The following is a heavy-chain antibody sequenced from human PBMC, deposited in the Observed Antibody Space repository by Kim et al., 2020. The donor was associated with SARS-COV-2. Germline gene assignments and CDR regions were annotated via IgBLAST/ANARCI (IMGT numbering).Heavy chain of an antibody. CDR3: ASCYGDYARCYS. Sequence: SETLSLTCSVSGGSMNTPGNYWAWIRQPPGKGLESIGNIYYTGTTYYSPSLASRVTISLHTPTKQFSLKLDSVTAADTAVYYCASCYGDYARCYSWGQGT. J-gene: IGHJ5*01. CDR1: GGSMNTPGNY. CDR2: IYYTGTT. V-gene: IGHV4-39*01. D-gene: IGHD4-17*01.